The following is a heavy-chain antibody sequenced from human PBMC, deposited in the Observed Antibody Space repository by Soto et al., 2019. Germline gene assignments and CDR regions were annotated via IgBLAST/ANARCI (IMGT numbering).Heavy chain of an antibody. Sequence: SETLSLTCTVSGGSISSYYWSWIRQPPGKGLEWIGYIYYSGSTNYNPSLKSRVSISVDTAKNQFSLKLNSVTAADTAVYYCARGAYDSSGYYFWFDPWGQGTLVTVSS. J-gene: IGHJ5*02. V-gene: IGHV4-59*01. CDR1: GGSISSYY. D-gene: IGHD3-22*01. CDR3: ARGAYDSSGYYFWFDP. CDR2: IYYSGST.